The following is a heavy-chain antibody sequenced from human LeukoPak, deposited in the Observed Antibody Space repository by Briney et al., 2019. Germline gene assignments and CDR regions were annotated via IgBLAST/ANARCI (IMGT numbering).Heavy chain of an antibody. CDR3: ARMGDCATSWCYFDY. D-gene: IGHD3-16*01. CDR1: GFPVSSNY. V-gene: IGHV3-53*01. Sequence: GGSLRLSCAASGFPVSSNYMSWVRQAPGKGLEWVSVIYSGGSTYYADSVKGRFTISRDNSKNTLYLQMNSLRAEDTAVYYCARMGDCATSWCYFDYWGQGTLVTVSS. J-gene: IGHJ4*02. CDR2: IYSGGST.